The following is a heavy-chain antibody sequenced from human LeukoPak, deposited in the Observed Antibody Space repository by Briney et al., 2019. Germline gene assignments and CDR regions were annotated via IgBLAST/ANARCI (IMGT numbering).Heavy chain of an antibody. V-gene: IGHV4-59*01. CDR3: ARAYSSSWYGFDY. D-gene: IGHD6-13*01. Sequence: SETLSLTCTVSGGSISSYYWSWIRQPPGKGLEWIGYIYYSGSTNYNPSLKSRVTISVDTSKNQFSLKLSSVTAADTAVYYCARAYSSSWYGFDYWGQGALVTVSS. CDR1: GGSISSYY. CDR2: IYYSGST. J-gene: IGHJ4*02.